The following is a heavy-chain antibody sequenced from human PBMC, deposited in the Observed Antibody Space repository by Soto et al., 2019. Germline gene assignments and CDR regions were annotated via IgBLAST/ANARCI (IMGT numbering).Heavy chain of an antibody. V-gene: IGHV4-31*01. Sequence: QVQLQESGPGLVKPSQTLSLTCTVSGGSISSGGYYWSWIRQHQGMGLEWIGYIYYSGSTYYNPALESLVTVSVDTSKNQFSLKLSSVTAADTAVYYGARDWKEWELPRSWGQGTLVTVSS. CDR3: ARDWKEWELPRS. J-gene: IGHJ5*02. CDR2: IYYSGST. D-gene: IGHD1-26*01. CDR1: GGSISSGGYY.